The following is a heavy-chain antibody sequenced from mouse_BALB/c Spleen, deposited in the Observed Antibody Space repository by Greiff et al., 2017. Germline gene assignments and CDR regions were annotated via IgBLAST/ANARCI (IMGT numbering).Heavy chain of an antibody. CDR2: ISYSGST. D-gene: IGHD2-4*01. CDR1: GDSITSGY. J-gene: IGHJ3*01. V-gene: IGHV3-8*02. Sequence: EVKLMESGPSLVKPSQTLSLTCSVTGDSITSGYWNWIRKFPGNKLEYMGYISYSGSTYYNPSLKSRISITRDTSKNQYYLQLNSVTTEDTATYYCARYGYDYDAWFAYWGQGTLVTVSA. CDR3: ARYGYDYDAWFAY.